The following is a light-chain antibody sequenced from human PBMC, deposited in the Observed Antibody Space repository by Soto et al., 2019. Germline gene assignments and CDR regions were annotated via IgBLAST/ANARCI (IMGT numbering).Light chain of an antibody. Sequence: QSVLTQPPSASATPGQRVTVSCSGSTSNIGSNHVSWYQHLPGTAPKLLIYRHDLRPSGVPDRFSGSKSGPSASLAIRGLQSEDEAVYYCATWDDSLRAVVFGGGTKLTVL. J-gene: IGLJ2*01. CDR3: ATWDDSLRAVV. CDR1: TSNIGSNH. CDR2: RHD. V-gene: IGLV1-47*01.